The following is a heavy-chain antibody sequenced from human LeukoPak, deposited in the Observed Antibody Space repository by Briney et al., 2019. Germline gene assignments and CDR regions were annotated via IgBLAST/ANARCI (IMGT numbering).Heavy chain of an antibody. CDR2: IHSSGST. V-gene: IGHV4-59*01. CDR1: GGSITSYY. D-gene: IGHD3-9*01. J-gene: IGHJ4*02. Sequence: SETLSLTCTVSGGSITSYYWMWIRQPPGKGLEWIGYIHSSGSTNYNPSLKSRVTMSVDTSKNQFSLNLSSVTAADTAVYYCARGFETGSIDYWGQGTLITVSS. CDR3: ARGFETGSIDY.